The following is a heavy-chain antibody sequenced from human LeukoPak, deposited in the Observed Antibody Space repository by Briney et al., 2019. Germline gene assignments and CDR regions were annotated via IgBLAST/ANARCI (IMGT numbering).Heavy chain of an antibody. Sequence: PGGSLRLSCAASENTFSRYWMSWVRQAPGKGLEWVANIKQDGSEKYFVDSVRGRFTISRDNAKNSLYLQMNSLRAEDTAVYYCARGSGYYALSWGQGTLVTVSS. D-gene: IGHD3-22*01. V-gene: IGHV3-7*05. CDR1: ENTFSRYW. J-gene: IGHJ4*02. CDR3: ARGSGYYALS. CDR2: IKQDGSEK.